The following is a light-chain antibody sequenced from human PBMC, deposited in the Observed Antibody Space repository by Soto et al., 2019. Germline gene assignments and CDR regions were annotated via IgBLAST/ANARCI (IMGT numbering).Light chain of an antibody. J-gene: IGKJ4*01. CDR1: QSVSSSY. CDR2: DAS. CDR3: QQRSNWLT. Sequence: EIVFTQSPGTLSLSPLEIATLSCRASQSVSSSYLAWYQQKPGQAPRLLIYDASNRATGIPARFSGSGSGTDFTLTISSLEPEDFAVYYCQQRSNWLTFGGGTKVDI. V-gene: IGKV3D-20*02.